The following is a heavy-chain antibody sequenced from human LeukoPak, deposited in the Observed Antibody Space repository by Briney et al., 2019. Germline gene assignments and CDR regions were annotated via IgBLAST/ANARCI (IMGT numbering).Heavy chain of an antibody. V-gene: IGHV1-46*01. Sequence: ASVKVSCKASGYTFTSNYIHWVRQAPGQGLEWMGMIYPRDGSTSYAQKLQGRVTMTTDTSTSTAYMELRSLRSDDTAVYYCARDGRIDYDDVWGNWNFDYWGQGTLVTVSS. CDR1: GYTFTSNY. CDR2: IYPRDGST. D-gene: IGHD3-16*01. CDR3: ARDGRIDYDDVWGNWNFDY. J-gene: IGHJ4*02.